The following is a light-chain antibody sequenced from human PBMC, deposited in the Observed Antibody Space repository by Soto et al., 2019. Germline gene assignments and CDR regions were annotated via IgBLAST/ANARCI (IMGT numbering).Light chain of an antibody. Sequence: QSVLTQPPSASGTPGQRVTISCSGSSSNIESNTINWYQQLPGTAPKLLIYTNNQRPSGVPDRFSGSKSGTSASLAISGLQSEDDADYYCAAWDDSLNGVVFGGGTKLTVL. CDR3: AAWDDSLNGVV. CDR1: SSNIESNT. V-gene: IGLV1-44*01. CDR2: TNN. J-gene: IGLJ2*01.